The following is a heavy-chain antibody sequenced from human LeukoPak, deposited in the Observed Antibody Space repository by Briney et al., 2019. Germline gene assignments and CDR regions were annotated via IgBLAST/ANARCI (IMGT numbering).Heavy chain of an antibody. CDR3: AKWFDWFWDYYYGMDV. V-gene: IGHV3-23*01. J-gene: IGHJ6*02. CDR1: GFTFSSYS. CDR2: ISGSGGST. Sequence: GGSLRLSCAASGFTFSSYSMNWVRQAPGKGLEWVSAISGSGGSTYYADSVKGRFTISRDNSKNTLYLQMNSLRAEDTAVYYCAKWFDWFWDYYYGMDVWGQGTTVTVSS. D-gene: IGHD3-9*01.